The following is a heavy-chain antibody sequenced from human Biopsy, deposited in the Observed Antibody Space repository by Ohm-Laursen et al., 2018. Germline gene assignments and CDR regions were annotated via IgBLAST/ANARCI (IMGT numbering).Heavy chain of an antibody. CDR2: NIPILGTG. Sequence: SSVKVSCKAPGGTFSNYGVNWVRQAPGQGLEWLGGNIPILGTGNYAQKFQDRVTVAADTSSSTATMELRSLRSDDTAVYYCATKLTGYFHHWGQGILVIVSS. J-gene: IGHJ1*01. CDR1: GGTFSNYG. D-gene: IGHD3-9*01. CDR3: ATKLTGYFHH. V-gene: IGHV1-69*06.